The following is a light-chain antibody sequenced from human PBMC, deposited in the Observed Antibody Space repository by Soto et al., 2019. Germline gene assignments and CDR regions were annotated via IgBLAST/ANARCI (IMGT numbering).Light chain of an antibody. Sequence: QSSLTQPASVSGSPGQSITISCTGTSSDVGGYNFVSSYQQHPGKAPKLMIYEVNNRPSGVSNRFAGSKSGNTASLTISGHQAEDEADYYCSSWTTSTTQVLGGGTKLTVL. CDR1: SSDVGGYNF. CDR2: EVN. CDR3: SSWTTSTTQV. J-gene: IGLJ3*02. V-gene: IGLV2-14*01.